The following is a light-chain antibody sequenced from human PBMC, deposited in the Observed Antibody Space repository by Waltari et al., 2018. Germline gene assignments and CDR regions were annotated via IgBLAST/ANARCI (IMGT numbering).Light chain of an antibody. CDR2: GAS. V-gene: IGKV3-20*01. CDR3: QHYVRLPVT. Sequence: EIVLTQSPGTLSLSPGERATPSCRASQRVSRSLAWYQQKPGQAPRLLIYGASSRATGVPDRFSGSGSGTDFSLTISRLEPEDFAVYYCQHYVRLPVTFGQGTKVGIK. J-gene: IGKJ1*01. CDR1: QRVSRS.